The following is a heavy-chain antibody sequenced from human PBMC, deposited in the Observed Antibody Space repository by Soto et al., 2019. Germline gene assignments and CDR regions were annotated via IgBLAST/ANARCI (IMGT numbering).Heavy chain of an antibody. CDR2: IYYSGST. V-gene: IGHV4-59*01. J-gene: IGHJ5*02. CDR3: ARLEGSWFDP. Sequence: SETLSLTCTVSGGSISSYYWSWIRQPPGKGLEWIGYIYYSGSTNYNPSLKSRVTISVDTSKNQFSLKLSSVTAADTAVYYCARLEGSWFDPWGQGTLVTVSS. CDR1: GGSISSYY. D-gene: IGHD3-10*01.